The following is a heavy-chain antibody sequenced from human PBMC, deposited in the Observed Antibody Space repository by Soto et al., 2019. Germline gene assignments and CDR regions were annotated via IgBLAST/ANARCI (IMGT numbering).Heavy chain of an antibody. CDR3: AKNWDTTFSSSSH. J-gene: IGHJ4*02. Sequence: EVQLLESGGGLVQPGGSLRLSWAASGFTFTTYAMSWVRQAPGKGLEWVSAISGSAGSTYYADSVKGRFTISRDNSKNTLSLQMNSLRAEDTAVYYCAKNWDTTFSSSSHWGQGTLVSVSS. CDR2: ISGSAGST. CDR1: GFTFTTYA. D-gene: IGHD6-6*01. V-gene: IGHV3-23*01.